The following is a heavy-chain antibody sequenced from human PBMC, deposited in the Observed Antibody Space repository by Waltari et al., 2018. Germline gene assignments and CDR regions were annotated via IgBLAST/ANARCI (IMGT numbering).Heavy chain of an antibody. CDR2: ISYDGSNK. Sequence: QVQLVESGGGVVQPGRSLRLSCAASGFTFSSYAMHWVRQAPGKGLEWVAVISYDGSNKYYADSVKGRFTISRDNAKNSLYLQMNSLRAEDTAVYYCARSASGMDVWGQGTTVTVSS. CDR3: ARSASGMDV. J-gene: IGHJ6*02. V-gene: IGHV3-30-3*01. CDR1: GFTFSSYA.